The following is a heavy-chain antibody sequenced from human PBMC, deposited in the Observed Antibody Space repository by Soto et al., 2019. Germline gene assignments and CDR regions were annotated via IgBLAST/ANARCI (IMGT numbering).Heavy chain of an antibody. Sequence: GCLRLSCAASGFTFSSYAMSWVRQAPGKGLEWVSAISGSGGSTYYADSVKGRFTISRDNSKNTLYLQMNSLRAEDTAVYYCATRRAYSSGCYLSYYFDYWGQGPLVTVSS. J-gene: IGHJ4*02. CDR1: GFTFSSYA. V-gene: IGHV3-23*01. CDR2: ISGSGGST. CDR3: ATRRAYSSGCYLSYYFDY. D-gene: IGHD6-19*01.